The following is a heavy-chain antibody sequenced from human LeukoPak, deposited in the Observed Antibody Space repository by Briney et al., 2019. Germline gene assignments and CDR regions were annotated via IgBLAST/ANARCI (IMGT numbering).Heavy chain of an antibody. CDR3: ARVVGALDY. Sequence: PSETLSLTCAVYGGSFSGYYWSWIRQPPGKGLEWIGEINHSGSTYYNPSLKSRVTISVDTSKNQFSLKLSSVTAADTAVYYCARVVGALDYWGQGTLVTVSS. V-gene: IGHV4-34*01. J-gene: IGHJ4*02. CDR2: INHSGST. D-gene: IGHD1-26*01. CDR1: GGSFSGYY.